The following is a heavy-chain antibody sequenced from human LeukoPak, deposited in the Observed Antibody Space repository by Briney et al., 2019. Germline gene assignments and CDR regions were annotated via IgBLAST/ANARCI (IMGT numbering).Heavy chain of an antibody. D-gene: IGHD4-17*01. J-gene: IGHJ4*02. CDR1: GFTVSSNY. V-gene: IGHV3-66*01. CDR2: IYSGGST. Sequence: GGSPRLSCAASGFTVSSNYMSWVRQAPGKGLEWVPVIYSGGSTYYADSVKGRFTISRDNSKNTLYLQMNSLRAEDTAVYYCARGLYGDSYYFDYWGQGTLVTVPS. CDR3: ARGLYGDSYYFDY.